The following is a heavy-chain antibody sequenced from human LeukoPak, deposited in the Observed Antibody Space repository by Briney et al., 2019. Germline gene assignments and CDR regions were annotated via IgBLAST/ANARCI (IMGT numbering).Heavy chain of an antibody. D-gene: IGHD2-2*01. J-gene: IGHJ5*02. CDR1: GYTFTGYY. CDR3: ARGADIVVVPAAIWGDNWFDP. V-gene: IGHV1-2*02. CDR2: INPNSGGT. Sequence: GASVKVSCKASGYTFTGYYMHWVRQAPGQGLEWMGWINPNSGGTNYAQKFQGRVTMTRDTSISTAYMELSRLRSDDTAVYYCARGADIVVVPAAIWGDNWFDPWGQGTLVTVSS.